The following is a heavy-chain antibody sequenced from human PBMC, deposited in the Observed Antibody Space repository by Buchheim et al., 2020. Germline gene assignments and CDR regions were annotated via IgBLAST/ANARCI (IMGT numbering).Heavy chain of an antibody. J-gene: IGHJ5*02. Sequence: EVQLVESGGGLVKPGGSLRLSCAASGFTFSNAWMSWVRQAPGKGLEWVGRIKSKTDVGTTDYAAPVKGRFTISRDDSKHTLYLQMNSLKTEDTAVYYCTTASSGGWFDPWGQGTL. CDR3: TTASSGGWFDP. D-gene: IGHD6-19*01. CDR1: GFTFSNAW. V-gene: IGHV3-15*01. CDR2: IKSKTDVGTT.